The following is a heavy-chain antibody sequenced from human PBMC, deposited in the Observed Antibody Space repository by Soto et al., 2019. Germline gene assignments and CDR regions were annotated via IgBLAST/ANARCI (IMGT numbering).Heavy chain of an antibody. Sequence: GSLRLSCAASGFNFNSYWMHWVRLAPGKGLEWVSYIFNEERTTNYADAVRGRFTISRDNAGDTLFLQMTNLKAEDTAVYFCVRDYGHSGYFDYWGQGTQVTVSS. CDR3: VRDYGHSGYFDY. CDR1: GFNFNSYW. D-gene: IGHD3-22*01. CDR2: IFNEERTT. J-gene: IGHJ4*02. V-gene: IGHV3-74*01.